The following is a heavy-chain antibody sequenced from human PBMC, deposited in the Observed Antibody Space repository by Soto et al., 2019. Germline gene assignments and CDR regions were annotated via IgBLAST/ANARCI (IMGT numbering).Heavy chain of an antibody. CDR1: GFSFSSNW. CDR2: INGDGSTT. CDR3: ASIPMVRGPSDF. D-gene: IGHD3-10*01. V-gene: IGHV3-74*02. Sequence: EVQLVESGGGLVQPGGSLRLSCAASGFSFSSNWMHWVRQAPGKGLVWVARINGDGSTTQYADSVQGRFSISRDNTENTLYLQMNSLSDEDTAVYYCASIPMVRGPSDFWGQGALVTVSS. J-gene: IGHJ4*02.